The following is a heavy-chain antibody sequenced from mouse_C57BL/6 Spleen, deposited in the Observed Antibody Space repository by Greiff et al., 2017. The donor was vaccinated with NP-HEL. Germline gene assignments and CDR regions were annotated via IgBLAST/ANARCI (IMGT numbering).Heavy chain of an antibody. V-gene: IGHV1-50*01. CDR3: AREGAHYYGSSDYAMDY. D-gene: IGHD1-1*01. CDR2: IDPSDSYT. J-gene: IGHJ4*01. CDR1: GYTFTSYW. Sequence: QVQLKQPGAELVKPGASVKLSCKASGYTFTSYWMQWVKQRPGQGLEWIGEIDPSDSYTNYNQKFKGKATLTVDTSSSTAYMQLSSLTSEDSAVYYCAREGAHYYGSSDYAMDYWGQGTSVTVSS.